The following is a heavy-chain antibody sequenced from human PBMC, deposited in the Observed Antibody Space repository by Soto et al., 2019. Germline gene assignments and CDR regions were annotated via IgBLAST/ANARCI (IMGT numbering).Heavy chain of an antibody. D-gene: IGHD5-18*01. J-gene: IGHJ3*02. Sequence: SETLSLTCAVYGGSFSGYYWSWIRQPPGKGLEWIGEINHSGSTNYNPSLKSRVTISVDTSKNQFSLKLSSVTAADTAIYYCARHRIIWANHVTTMVSNDGFDIWGQGTTVTVSS. CDR1: GGSFSGYY. CDR2: INHSGST. CDR3: ARHRIIWANHVTTMVSNDGFDI. V-gene: IGHV4-34*01.